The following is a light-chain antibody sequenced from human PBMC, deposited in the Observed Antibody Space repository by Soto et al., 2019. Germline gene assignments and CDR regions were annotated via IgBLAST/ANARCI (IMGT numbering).Light chain of an antibody. Sequence: QSVLTQPASVSGSPGQSITISCTGTSSDVGGYNYVSWYQQHPGKAPKLMIYDVSNRPSGVSNRFSGSKSGNTASLTISGLQPEDEADYYCSSYTSSSTSFVTGTKVTVL. J-gene: IGLJ1*01. V-gene: IGLV2-14*01. CDR2: DVS. CDR1: SSDVGGYNY. CDR3: SSYTSSSTS.